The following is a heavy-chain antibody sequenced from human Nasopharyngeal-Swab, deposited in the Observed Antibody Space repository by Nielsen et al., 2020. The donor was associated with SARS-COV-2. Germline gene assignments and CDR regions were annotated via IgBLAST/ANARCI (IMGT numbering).Heavy chain of an antibody. J-gene: IGHJ3*01. D-gene: IGHD4-23*01. CDR3: ARLANSPYDAFDF. V-gene: IGHV2-70*12. CDR1: GFSLSTSGVC. Sequence: SGPTLVKPTQTLTLTCTFSGFSLSTSGVCVTWIRQPPGKALGWLALIDWDDDKYYTPSLKNRLIISKDTSKNQVVLTMTNMDPVDTATYYCARLANSPYDAFDFWGQGTMVTVSS. CDR2: IDWDDDK.